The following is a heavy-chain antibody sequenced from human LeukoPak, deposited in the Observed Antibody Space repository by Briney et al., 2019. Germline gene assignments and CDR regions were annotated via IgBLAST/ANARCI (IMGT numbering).Heavy chain of an antibody. V-gene: IGHV1-46*01. J-gene: IGHJ4*02. CDR1: GYTFTSYY. CDR2: INPSGGST. Sequence: ASVKVSCKASGYTFTSYYMHWVRQAPGQGLEWMGIINPSGGSTSYAQEFQGRVTMTRDTSTSTVYMELSSLRSEDTAVYYCAEDSSGYYYFDYWGQGTLVTVSS. CDR3: AEDSSGYYYFDY. D-gene: IGHD3-22*01.